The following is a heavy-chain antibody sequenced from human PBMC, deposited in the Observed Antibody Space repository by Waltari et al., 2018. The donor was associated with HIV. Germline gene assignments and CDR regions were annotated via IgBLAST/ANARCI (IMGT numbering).Heavy chain of an antibody. Sequence: EVQVVESGGGLVQPGGTLRLSCAASGFTFSSYWMHWVRQVPGKGLEWVSRMNTDGSRTSYEDSVEGRCTISRDNAKNTLFLQLYSLRAEDTAVYYCATSVESYDFWSGAYYFDYWGQGTLVTVSS. V-gene: IGHV3-74*01. CDR3: ATSVESYDFWSGAYYFDY. J-gene: IGHJ4*02. CDR2: MNTDGSRT. CDR1: GFTFSSYW. D-gene: IGHD3-3*01.